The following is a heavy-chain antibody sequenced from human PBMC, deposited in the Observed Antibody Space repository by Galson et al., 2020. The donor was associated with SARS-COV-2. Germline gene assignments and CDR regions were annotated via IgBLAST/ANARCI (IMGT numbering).Heavy chain of an antibody. CDR2: ISSRSSYI. J-gene: IGHJ5*02. Sequence: GESPKIPCAAPGFPFDSYNKYLVRQAPGRGPEWFSSISSRSSYIYYAGSVQGRFLISRDNTKNPLYLQMNSLRAEDTAVYFCARDRADQTGWFDTWGQGTLVTVSS. CDR1: GFPFDSYN. D-gene: IGHD3-10*01. V-gene: IGHV3-21*01. CDR3: ARDRADQTGWFDT.